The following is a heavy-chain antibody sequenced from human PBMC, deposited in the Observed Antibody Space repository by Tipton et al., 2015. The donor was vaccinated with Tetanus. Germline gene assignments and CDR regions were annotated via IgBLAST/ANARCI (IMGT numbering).Heavy chain of an antibody. CDR3: ARGGRSGYYFGMDV. V-gene: IGHV3-30*03. D-gene: IGHD1-26*01. CDR2: VSHDGSNE. Sequence: SLRLSCTASGFTFSIYGMHWVRQAPGKGLEWVAVVSHDGSNEYYADSVKGRFTISRDNAKKTLNLQMNSLIPDDTALYYCARGGRSGYYFGMDVWGQGTTATVS. J-gene: IGHJ6*02. CDR1: GFTFSIYG.